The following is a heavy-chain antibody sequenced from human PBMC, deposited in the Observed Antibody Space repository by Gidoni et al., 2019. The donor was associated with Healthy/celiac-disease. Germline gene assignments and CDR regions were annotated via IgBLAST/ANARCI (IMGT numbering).Heavy chain of an antibody. V-gene: IGHV1-2*02. CDR3: ARESSIAARSTDY. J-gene: IGHJ4*02. CDR2: INPNSGGT. CDR1: GYTFTAYY. Sequence: VQRVQSGAEVKKTGAPVKASCKASGYTFTAYYMHWVRQAPGQGLEWMGWINPNSGGTNYAQKFQGRVTMTRDTSISTAYMELSRLGSDDTAVYYCARESSIAARSTDYWGQGTLVTVSS. D-gene: IGHD6-6*01.